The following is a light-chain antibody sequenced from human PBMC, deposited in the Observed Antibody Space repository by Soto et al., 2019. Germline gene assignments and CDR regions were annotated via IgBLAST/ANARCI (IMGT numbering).Light chain of an antibody. CDR1: NSNIGAAYG. CDR2: GSI. Sequence: QSVLTQPPSVSGAPGQRVTISCTGSNSNIGAAYGVHWYQQLPGTAPKLLIYGSINRPSGVPDRFSGSKSGNTASLTVSGLQADDEADYYCCSGAGSNNYVFGTGTKLTVL. CDR3: CSGAGSNNYV. J-gene: IGLJ1*01. V-gene: IGLV1-40*01.